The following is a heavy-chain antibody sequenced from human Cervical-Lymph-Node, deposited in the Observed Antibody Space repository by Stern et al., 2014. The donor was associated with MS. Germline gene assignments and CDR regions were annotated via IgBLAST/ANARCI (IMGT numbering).Heavy chain of an antibody. CDR3: ARDLGVGPTAY. V-gene: IGHV1-69*06. J-gene: IGHJ4*02. Sequence: VQLVESGAEVRKPGSSVKVSCKASGGTFSNSGISWVRQAPGQGLEWMGGIILLFGTTNYAQKFQGRVTITADKSTATAFLEMRSLTSDDTAVYYCARDLGVGPTAYWGQGTLVTVSS. CDR1: GGTFSNSG. D-gene: IGHD1-26*01. CDR2: IILLFGTT.